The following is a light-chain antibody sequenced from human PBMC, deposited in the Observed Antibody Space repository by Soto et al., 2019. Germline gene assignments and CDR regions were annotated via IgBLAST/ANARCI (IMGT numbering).Light chain of an antibody. V-gene: IGLV1-40*01. Sequence: QSVLTQPPSVSGAPGQRVTISCTGSSSNIGAGYDVHWYQQLPGTAPKLLIYGNSNQPSGAPDRFSGSKSGTSASLAITGLQAEDEAVYYCQSYDSSLSGYVFGTGTKVTVL. CDR2: GNS. CDR3: QSYDSSLSGYV. CDR1: SSNIGAGYD. J-gene: IGLJ1*01.